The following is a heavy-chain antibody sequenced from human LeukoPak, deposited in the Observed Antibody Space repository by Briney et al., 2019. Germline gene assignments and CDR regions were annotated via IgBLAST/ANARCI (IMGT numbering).Heavy chain of an antibody. D-gene: IGHD5-12*01. Sequence: SETLSLTCTVSGGSISSGSYYWSWIRQPAGKGLEWIGRIYTSGSTNYNPSLKSRVTISVDTSKNQFSLKLSSVTAADTAVYYCARGSGYDYAFDIWGQGTMVTVSS. CDR2: IYTSGST. CDR1: GGSISSGSYY. CDR3: ARGSGYDYAFDI. J-gene: IGHJ3*02. V-gene: IGHV4-61*02.